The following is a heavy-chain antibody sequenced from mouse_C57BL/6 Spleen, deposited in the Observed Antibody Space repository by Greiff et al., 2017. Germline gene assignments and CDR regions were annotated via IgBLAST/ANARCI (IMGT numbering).Heavy chain of an antibody. CDR3: ARGLLRPWYFDV. J-gene: IGHJ1*03. CDR2: IDPSASYT. CDR1: GYTFTSYW. D-gene: IGHD1-2*01. V-gene: IGHV1-50*01. Sequence: QVQLQQPGAELVKPGASVKLSCKASGYTFTSYWMQWVKQRPGQGLEWIGEIDPSASYTNYNQKFKGKATLTVDTSSSTAYMQLSSLTSEDSAVYYCARGLLRPWYFDVWGTGTTVTVSS.